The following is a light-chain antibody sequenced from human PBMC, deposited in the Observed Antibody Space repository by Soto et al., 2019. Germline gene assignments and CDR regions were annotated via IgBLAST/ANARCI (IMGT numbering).Light chain of an antibody. CDR3: CSYTDIALDVV. CDR1: SSDIGDYDY. CDR2: DVT. V-gene: IGLV2-14*01. Sequence: QSALTQPASVSGSPGQSITISCTGTSSDIGDYDYVSWYQHLPGKAPKLLIFDVTHRPSVVSDRFSGSKSGNTASLTISGVRPEDEADYYCCSYTDIALDVVFGGGTKVTVL. J-gene: IGLJ2*01.